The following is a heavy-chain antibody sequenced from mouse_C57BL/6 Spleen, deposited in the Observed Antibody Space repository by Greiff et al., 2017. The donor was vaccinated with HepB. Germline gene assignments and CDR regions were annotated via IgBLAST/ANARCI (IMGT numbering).Heavy chain of an antibody. CDR3: ARKIHTTVVATGYFDV. Sequence: VQLQQSGAELARPGASVKLSCKASGYTFTSYGISWVKQRTGQGLEWIGEIYPRSGNTYYNEKFKGKATLTADKSSSTAYMELRSLTSEDSAVYFCARKIHTTVVATGYFDVWGTGTTVTVSS. CDR1: GYTFTSYG. CDR2: IYPRSGNT. D-gene: IGHD1-1*01. J-gene: IGHJ1*03. V-gene: IGHV1-81*01.